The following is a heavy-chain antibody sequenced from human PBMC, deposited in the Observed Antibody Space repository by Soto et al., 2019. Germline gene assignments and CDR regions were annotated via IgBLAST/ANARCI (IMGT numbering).Heavy chain of an antibody. V-gene: IGHV5-51*01. CDR3: TRGRTSSSWLPTY. D-gene: IGHD6-13*01. CDR2: IYPGDSDT. CDR1: GYSFTNYW. J-gene: IGHJ4*02. Sequence: PGETLKISCKGPGYSFTNYWIGWVRQMPGKGLEWMGIIYPGDSDTRYSPSFQGQVTISADKSIASACLQWSSLKDSDSAMYYCTRGRTSSSWLPTYWGQGTLVTVSS.